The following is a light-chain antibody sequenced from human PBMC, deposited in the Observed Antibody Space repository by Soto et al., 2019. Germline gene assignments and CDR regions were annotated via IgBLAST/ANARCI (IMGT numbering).Light chain of an antibody. V-gene: IGKV1-39*01. CDR3: QHSYSTLWT. CDR1: QSISNH. J-gene: IGKJ1*01. Sequence: DIQMTQSPSSLSASVGDRVTIPCRASQSISNHLNWYQQKPGKAPKLLIYGAYRLHSGVPSRFSGSGSATDITLTISSLQPEDFATYYCQHSYSTLWTFAQGTKVES. CDR2: GAY.